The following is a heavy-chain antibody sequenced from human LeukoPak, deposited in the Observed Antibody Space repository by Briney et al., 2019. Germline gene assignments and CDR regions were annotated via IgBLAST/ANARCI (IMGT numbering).Heavy chain of an antibody. D-gene: IGHD1-26*01. V-gene: IGHV3-21*01. CDR3: ARAGHSGSYWSRGDAFDV. CDR2: ISSSSSYI. CDR1: GFTFSSYS. Sequence: PGGSLRLSCAASGFTFSSYSMNWVRQAPGKGLEWVSSISSSSSYIYYADSVKGRFTISRDNAKNSLYLQMNSLRVEDTAVYYCARAGHSGSYWSRGDAFDVWGQGTMVTVSS. J-gene: IGHJ3*01.